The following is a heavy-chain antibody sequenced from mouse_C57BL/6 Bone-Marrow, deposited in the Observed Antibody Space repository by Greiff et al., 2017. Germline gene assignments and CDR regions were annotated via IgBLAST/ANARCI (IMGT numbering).Heavy chain of an antibody. J-gene: IGHJ2*01. D-gene: IGHD1-1*01. CDR3: ARWDSMVLRDFDY. CDR1: GYTFTDYA. Sequence: QVQLKESGPELVRPGVSVKISCKGSGYTFTDYAMHWVKQSHAKSLEWIGVISTYYGDASYNQKFKDKATMTVDTSSSTAYMELARLTSEDSAVYYCARWDSMVLRDFDYWGQGTTLTVSS. CDR2: ISTYYGDA. V-gene: IGHV1-67*01.